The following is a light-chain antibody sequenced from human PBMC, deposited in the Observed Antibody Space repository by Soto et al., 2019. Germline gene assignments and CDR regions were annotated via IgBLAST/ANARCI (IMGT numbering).Light chain of an antibody. V-gene: IGKV1-5*01. CDR3: QQYNTFWT. Sequence: DIQMTQSPSTLSASVGARVPITCQASQSISGWLAWYQQKPGKAPKLLIYDVSNLQSGVPSRFSGSGSGTEFTLTISSLQPDDVATYYCQQYNTFWTFGQGTKVDI. J-gene: IGKJ1*01. CDR1: QSISGW. CDR2: DVS.